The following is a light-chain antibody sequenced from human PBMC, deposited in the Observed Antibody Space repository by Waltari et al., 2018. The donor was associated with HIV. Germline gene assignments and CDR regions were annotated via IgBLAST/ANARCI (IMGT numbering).Light chain of an antibody. Sequence: QSALTQPPSASGSPGQSVTISCTGTSSDVGGYNYVSWYQQHPGKAPKLMMYEVSKRPSGVPDRFSGSKSGNTASRTVAGLQAEDEADYYCSSYAGSNNFVVFGGGTKLTV. CDR3: SSYAGSNNFVV. CDR2: EVS. CDR1: SSDVGGYNY. V-gene: IGLV2-8*01. J-gene: IGLJ2*01.